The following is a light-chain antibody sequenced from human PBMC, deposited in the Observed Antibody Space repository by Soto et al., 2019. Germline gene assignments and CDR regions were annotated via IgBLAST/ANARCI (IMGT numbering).Light chain of an antibody. CDR1: STDVGGYNF. CDR3: SSYSSSTTLVL. CDR2: EVS. J-gene: IGLJ2*01. Sequence: QSVLTQPASVSGSPGQSITFSCTGTSTDVGGYNFVSWYQQHPGKAPKLMIYEVSNRPSGISSRFSGSKSGNTASLTISGLQAEDEAKYYCSSYSSSTTLVLFGGGTKLTVL. V-gene: IGLV2-14*01.